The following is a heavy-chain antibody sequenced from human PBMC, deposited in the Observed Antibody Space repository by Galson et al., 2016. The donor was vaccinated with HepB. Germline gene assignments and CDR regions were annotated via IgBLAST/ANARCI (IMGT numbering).Heavy chain of an antibody. Sequence: SLRLSCAASGFTFSSYSMNWVRQAPGKGLEWVSSISISSSYIYYADSVKGRFTISRDNAKNSLYLQMNSLRAEDTAVYYCATSPILRYFDWLRSQGHERFDYWGQGTLVTVSS. CDR3: ATSPILRYFDWLRSQGHERFDY. J-gene: IGHJ4*02. CDR1: GFTFSSYS. D-gene: IGHD3-9*01. CDR2: ISISSSYI. V-gene: IGHV3-21*01.